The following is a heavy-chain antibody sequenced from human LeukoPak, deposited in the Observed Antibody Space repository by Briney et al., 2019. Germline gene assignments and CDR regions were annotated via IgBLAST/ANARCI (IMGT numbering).Heavy chain of an antibody. CDR3: AKDLVTMIVVVVISLDS. CDR2: ISGSGGST. J-gene: IGHJ4*02. V-gene: IGHV3-23*01. Sequence: GGSLRLSCAASGFTFSSYAMSWVRQAPGKGLEWVSAISGSGGSTYYADSVKGRFTISRDNSKNTLYLQMNSLRAEDTAVYYCAKDLVTMIVVVVISLDSWGQGTLVTVSS. D-gene: IGHD3-22*01. CDR1: GFTFSSYA.